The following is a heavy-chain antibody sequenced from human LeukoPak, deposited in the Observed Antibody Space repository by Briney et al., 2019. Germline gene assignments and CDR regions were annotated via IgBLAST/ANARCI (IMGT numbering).Heavy chain of an antibody. CDR3: ARDGETRLGELSFDY. V-gene: IGHV1-3*01. CDR1: GYTFTSYA. Sequence: ASVKVSCKASGYTFTSYAMHWVRQAPGQRLEWMGWINAGNGNTKYPQKFQGRVTITRDTSASTAYMELSSLRSEDTAVYYCARDGETRLGELSFDYWGQGTLVTVSS. D-gene: IGHD3-16*02. CDR2: INAGNGNT. J-gene: IGHJ4*02.